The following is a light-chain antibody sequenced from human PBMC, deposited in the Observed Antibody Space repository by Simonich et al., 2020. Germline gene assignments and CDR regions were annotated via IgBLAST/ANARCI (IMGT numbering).Light chain of an antibody. J-gene: IGKJ4*01. CDR3: QQYDNLGLT. V-gene: IGKV1-33*01. CDR2: DAS. CDR1: QDISNY. Sequence: DIQMTQSPSSLSASVGDRVTLTCQVSQDISNYLNWYPQKPGKAPKLLIYDASNLETGVPSRFSGSGSGTDFTFTISSLQPEDIATYYCQQYDNLGLTFGGGTKVEIK.